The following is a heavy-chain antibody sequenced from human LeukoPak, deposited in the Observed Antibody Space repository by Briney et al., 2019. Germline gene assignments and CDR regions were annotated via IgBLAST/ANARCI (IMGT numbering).Heavy chain of an antibody. J-gene: IGHJ4*02. V-gene: IGHV4-59*11. CDR3: ARDYDSSGYYDY. D-gene: IGHD3-22*01. CDR1: GGSISSHY. Sequence: PSETLSLTCTVSGGSISSHYWSWIRQPPGKGLEWIGYIYYSGSTNYNPSLKSRVTISVDTSKNQFSLKLSAVTAADTAVYYCARDYDSSGYYDYWGQGTLVTVSS. CDR2: IYYSGST.